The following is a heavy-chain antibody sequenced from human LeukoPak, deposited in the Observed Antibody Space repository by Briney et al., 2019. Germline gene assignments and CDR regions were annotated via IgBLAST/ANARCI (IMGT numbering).Heavy chain of an antibody. D-gene: IGHD2-2*01. CDR1: GFTFSSYR. V-gene: IGHV3-21*01. CDR3: ARKVVPAAIWYYFDY. J-gene: IGHJ4*02. CDR2: ISSSSSSR. Sequence: PGGSLRLSCAASGFTFSSYRMNWLRQAPGKGLELVSSISSSSSSRYYADSVKGRFTISRDNAKNSLYLQMNSLRAVDTAVYYCARKVVPAAIWYYFDYWGQGTLVTVSS.